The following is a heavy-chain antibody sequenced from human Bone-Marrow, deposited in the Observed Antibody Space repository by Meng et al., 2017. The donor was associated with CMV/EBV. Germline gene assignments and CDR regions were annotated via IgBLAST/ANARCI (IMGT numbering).Heavy chain of an antibody. V-gene: IGHV4-34*01. J-gene: IGHJ5*02. CDR1: GGSFSGYY. CDR2: NNHSGST. D-gene: IGHD6-6*01. Sequence: SETLSLTCAVYGGSFSGYYWSWIRQPPGKGLEWIGENNHSGSTNYNPSLKSRVTISVDTSKNQLPLKLSSVTAADTAVYYGARDRIAARLNWFDPWGQGTLVTVSS. CDR3: ARDRIAARLNWFDP.